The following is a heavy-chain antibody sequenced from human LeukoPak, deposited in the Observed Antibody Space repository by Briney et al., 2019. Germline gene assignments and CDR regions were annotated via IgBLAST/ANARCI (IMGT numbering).Heavy chain of an antibody. CDR2: IKHDGSEK. D-gene: IGHD3-16*01. CDR3: ARALSHCLDY. CDR1: GFNFSNYW. V-gene: IGHV3-7*01. J-gene: IGHJ4*02. Sequence: GGSLRLSCIVPGFNFSNYWMTWVRQAPGKGLEWVANIKHDGSEKYYVDSVKGRFSISRDNAKKSLYLQMNSLRVGDTAVYYCARALSHCLDYWGQGTLVTVSS.